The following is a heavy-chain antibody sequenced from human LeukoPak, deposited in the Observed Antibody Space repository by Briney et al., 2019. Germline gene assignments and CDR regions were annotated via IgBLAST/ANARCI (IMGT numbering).Heavy chain of an antibody. V-gene: IGHV3-7*03. Sequence: GGSLRLSCAASGFTFSSYWMSWVRQAPGKGLEWVANIKQDGSEKYYVDSVKGRFTISRDNAKNSQYLQMNSLRAEDTAVYYCAGTPLWFGELLLDYWGQGTLVTVSS. CDR2: IKQDGSEK. CDR3: AGTPLWFGELLLDY. D-gene: IGHD3-10*01. CDR1: GFTFSSYW. J-gene: IGHJ4*02.